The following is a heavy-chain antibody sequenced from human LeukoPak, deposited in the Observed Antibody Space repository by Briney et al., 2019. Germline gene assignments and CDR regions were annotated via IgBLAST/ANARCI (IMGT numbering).Heavy chain of an antibody. D-gene: IGHD1-1*01. V-gene: IGHV4-30-2*01. CDR2: IYHSGST. J-gene: IGHJ3*02. CDR1: GGSISSGGYY. Sequence: SQTLSLTCTVSGGSISSGGYYWSWIRQPPGKGLEWIGYIYHSGSTCYNPSLKSRVTISVDRSKNQFSLKLSSVTAADTAVYYCARARYNWNDEETAFDIWGQGTMVTVSS. CDR3: ARARYNWNDEETAFDI.